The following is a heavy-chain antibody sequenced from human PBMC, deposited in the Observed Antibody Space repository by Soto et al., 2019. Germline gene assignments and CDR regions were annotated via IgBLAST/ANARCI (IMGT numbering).Heavy chain of an antibody. CDR3: ARGRHFDWLATGSFEY. CDR2: INHSGST. J-gene: IGHJ4*02. Sequence: VQVQQRGAGLLKPSETLSLTCSVYGGSFSGYYWCWIRQPPGKRLVWIGEINHSGSTNYNPSLQSRVTLSVAPSKNQFSRKLGSVPAVDMAVYYCARGRHFDWLATGSFEYWGQGTLVTVSS. CDR1: GGSFSGYY. D-gene: IGHD3-9*01. V-gene: IGHV4-34*01.